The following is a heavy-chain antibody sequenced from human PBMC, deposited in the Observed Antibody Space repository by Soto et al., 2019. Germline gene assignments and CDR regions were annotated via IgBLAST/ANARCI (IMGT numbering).Heavy chain of an antibody. J-gene: IGHJ6*02. CDR3: ARDRVCTSATCGEFDYYYYYGMDV. CDR1: GFTFSNYA. Sequence: VGSLRLSCAASGFTFSNYAMHSVRQAPGKGPKWSAIISYDGNNKYNADSVKGRFTISRDNSKNTLYLQMNSLRAEDTAVYYCARDRVCTSATCGEFDYYYYYGMDVWGQGTTVTVSS. V-gene: IGHV3-30*04. D-gene: IGHD2-2*01. CDR2: ISYDGNNK.